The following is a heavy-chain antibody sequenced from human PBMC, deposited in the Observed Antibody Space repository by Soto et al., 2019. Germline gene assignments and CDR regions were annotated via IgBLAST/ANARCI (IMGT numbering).Heavy chain of an antibody. J-gene: IGHJ4*02. Sequence: PGGSLRLSCAASGFTFSSYAMHWVRQAPGKGLEYVSAISTNGGSTYYANSVRDRFTISRDNSKNTLYLQMGSLRAEDMAVYYCARGTITVAADYWGQGTLVTVSS. CDR1: GFTFSSYA. D-gene: IGHD6-19*01. CDR3: ARGTITVAADY. V-gene: IGHV3-64*01. CDR2: ISTNGGST.